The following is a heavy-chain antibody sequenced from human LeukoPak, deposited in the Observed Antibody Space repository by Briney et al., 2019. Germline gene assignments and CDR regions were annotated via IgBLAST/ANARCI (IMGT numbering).Heavy chain of an antibody. V-gene: IGHV3-20*04. D-gene: IGHD3-3*01. CDR1: GFTFSSYS. J-gene: IGHJ4*02. CDR2: INWNGGST. CDR3: ARDYDFHRN. Sequence: GSLRLSCAASGFTFSSYSMNWVRQAPGKGLEWVSGINWNGGSTGYADSVKGRFTISRDNAKNSLYLQMNSLRAEDTALYYCARDYDFHRNWGQGTLVTVSS.